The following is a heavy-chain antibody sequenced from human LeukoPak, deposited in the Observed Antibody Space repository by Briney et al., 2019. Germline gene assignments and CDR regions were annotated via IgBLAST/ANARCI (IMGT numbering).Heavy chain of an antibody. CDR1: GGSLNNYY. V-gene: IGHV4-59*01. D-gene: IGHD3-22*01. CDR3: ARVTDHYSDSSAFGY. CDR2: IYDLGST. J-gene: IGHJ4*02. Sequence: PSETLSLTCTDSGGSLNNYYWSWIRQPPGKGLEWIGYIYDLGSTIYNPSLRSRVTLSIDMSKNQFSLKLSSVTAADTAVYYCARVTDHYSDSSAFGYWGQGTLVTVSP.